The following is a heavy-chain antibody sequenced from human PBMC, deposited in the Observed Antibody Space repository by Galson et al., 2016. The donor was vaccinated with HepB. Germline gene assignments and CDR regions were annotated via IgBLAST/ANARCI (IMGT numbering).Heavy chain of an antibody. J-gene: IGHJ5*02. CDR1: GFTFRNHQ. CDR3: AKGERALGLES. Sequence: SLRLSCAVSGFTFRNHQMHWIRQVPGKGLVWVARIEGDGTRPIYAASVEGRFIISSDSAENTVYLQMNRLRAADTAVYYCAKGERALGLESWGQGTLLTVSA. CDR2: IEGDGTRP. V-gene: IGHV3-74*01. D-gene: IGHD1-26*01.